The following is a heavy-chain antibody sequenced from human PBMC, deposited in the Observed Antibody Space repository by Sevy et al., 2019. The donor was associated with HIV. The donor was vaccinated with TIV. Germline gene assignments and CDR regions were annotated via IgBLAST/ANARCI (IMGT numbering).Heavy chain of an antibody. CDR2: IYGDGSGT. J-gene: IGHJ3*02. V-gene: IGHV3-74*01. CDR1: GFTFSVYW. Sequence: GGSLRLSCAASGFTFSVYWMHWVRQAPGKGPVWVARIYGDGSGTNYADSVKGRFTISRDNSKNTLYLQMNGLRAEDTAVYYCARTLAGPVDIWGQGTMVTVSS. CDR3: ARTLAGPVDI.